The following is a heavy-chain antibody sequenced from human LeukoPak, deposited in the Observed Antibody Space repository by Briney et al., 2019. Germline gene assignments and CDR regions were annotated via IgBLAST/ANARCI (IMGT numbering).Heavy chain of an antibody. Sequence: PGGSLRLSCAASGFTFSSYEMNWVRQAPGKGLEWVSSISSSSSYIYYADSVKGRFTISRDNAKNSLYLQMNSLRAEDTAVYYCAREAPPYYYDSSGYYKEGLDYWGQGTLVTVSS. D-gene: IGHD3-22*01. V-gene: IGHV3-21*01. J-gene: IGHJ4*02. CDR1: GFTFSSYE. CDR2: ISSSSSYI. CDR3: AREAPPYYYDSSGYYKEGLDY.